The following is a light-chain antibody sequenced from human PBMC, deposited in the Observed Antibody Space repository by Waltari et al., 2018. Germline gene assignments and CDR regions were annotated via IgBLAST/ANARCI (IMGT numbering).Light chain of an antibody. V-gene: IGKV3-15*01. CDR2: GAS. CDR3: QQSNNWPPYT. Sequence: EIVMTQSPATLSVSTGERATLSCRASPSVSSNLAWYQQQPGQAPRLLIYGASTRATGIPARFSGSGSGTEFTLPISSMQSEDFAVYYCQQSNNWPPYTFGQGTKLEIK. J-gene: IGKJ2*01. CDR1: PSVSSN.